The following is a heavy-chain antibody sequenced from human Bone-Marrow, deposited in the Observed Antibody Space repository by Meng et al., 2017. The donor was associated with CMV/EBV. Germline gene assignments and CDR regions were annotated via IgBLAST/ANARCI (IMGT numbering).Heavy chain of an antibody. D-gene: IGHD6-13*01. CDR3: ERDSAPLAPSVGYGKDD. J-gene: IGHJ6*02. Sequence: GESLKISCAASGIIVSNNYMSWVRPAPGRGLEWVTVIYTGGSTYYADSVKGLFTVSRDKSKNTMFLQMNSLSVQDTAVYDCERDSAPLAPSVGYGKDDWGQGTMVTVSS. CDR2: IYTGGST. CDR1: GIIVSNNY. V-gene: IGHV3-66*02.